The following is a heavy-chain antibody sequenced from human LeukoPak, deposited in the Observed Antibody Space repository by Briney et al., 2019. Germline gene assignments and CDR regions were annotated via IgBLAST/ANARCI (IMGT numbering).Heavy chain of an antibody. CDR3: ARDQVDRIWYFDY. D-gene: IGHD1-14*01. J-gene: IGHJ4*02. CDR2: ISSNSIYV. CDR1: GFTFSSYS. V-gene: IGHV3-21*01. Sequence: GGSLRLSCAASGFTFSSYSMNWVRQAPGKGLEWVSSISSNSIYVFYADSMKGRFTISRDNAKNSLSLQMNSLRAEDTAVYYCARDQVDRIWYFDYWGQGTLVTVSS.